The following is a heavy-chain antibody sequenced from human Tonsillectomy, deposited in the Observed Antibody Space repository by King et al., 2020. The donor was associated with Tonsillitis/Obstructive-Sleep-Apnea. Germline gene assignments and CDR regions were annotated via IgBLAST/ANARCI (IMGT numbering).Heavy chain of an antibody. CDR3: AREVVGDSSSWFDY. CDR2: IIAYNGNT. CDR1: GYTFTSYG. V-gene: IGHV1-18*01. D-gene: IGHD6-13*01. J-gene: IGHJ4*02. Sequence: QLVQSGAEVKKPGASVKVSCKASGYTFTSYGISWVRQAPGQGLEWMGWIIAYNGNTNYEQKLQGRVTMTTDTSTSTAYMELRSMRSDDTAVYYCAREVVGDSSSWFDYWGQGTLVTVSS.